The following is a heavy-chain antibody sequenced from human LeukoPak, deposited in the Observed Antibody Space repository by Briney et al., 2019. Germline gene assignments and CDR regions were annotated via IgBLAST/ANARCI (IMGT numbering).Heavy chain of an antibody. J-gene: IGHJ6*03. Sequence: LRLSCAVSGFTFSNSPMSWVRQAPGKGLEWVSAITGSGGGTYYADSVKGRFTISRDNSKNTLYLQMNSLRAEDTAVYYCAKDGLYGDYWYYYLDVWGKGTTVTVSS. V-gene: IGHV3-23*01. D-gene: IGHD4/OR15-4a*01. CDR1: GFTFSNSP. CDR2: ITGSGGGT. CDR3: AKDGLYGDYWYYYLDV.